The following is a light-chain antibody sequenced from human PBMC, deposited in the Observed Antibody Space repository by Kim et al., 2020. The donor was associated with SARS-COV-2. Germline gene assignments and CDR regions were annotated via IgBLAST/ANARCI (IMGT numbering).Light chain of an antibody. CDR1: QSVSSY. V-gene: IGKV3-11*01. J-gene: IGKJ5*01. CDR2: DAS. Sequence: SPGERATLCCRARQSVSSYLAWYRQKPGQAPRLLIYDASNRATGIPARFSGSGSGTDFTLTISSLEPEDFAVYYCQQRSNWPPITFGQGTRLEIK. CDR3: QQRSNWPPIT.